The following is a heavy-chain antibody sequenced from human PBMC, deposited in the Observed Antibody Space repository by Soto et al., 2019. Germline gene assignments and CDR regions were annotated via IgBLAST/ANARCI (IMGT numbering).Heavy chain of an antibody. D-gene: IGHD3-9*01. CDR3: VRAISGSFAL. CDR2: IKEDGSEK. V-gene: IGHV3-7*04. J-gene: IGHJ4*02. CDR1: GFSFITYW. Sequence: EVQLVESGGGLVQSGGSLRLSCEASGFSFITYWMNWVRQAPGKGLEWLASIKEDGSEKQYVDSVKCRFTNSRDIAKNTLYLQMNSLSADDTAMYYCVRAISGSFALWGQGTLVIVSS.